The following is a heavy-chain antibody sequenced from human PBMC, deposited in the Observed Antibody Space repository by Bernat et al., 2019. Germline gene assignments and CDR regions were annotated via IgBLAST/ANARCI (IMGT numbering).Heavy chain of an antibody. CDR1: GFTFSSYE. V-gene: IGHV3-48*03. D-gene: IGHD4-17*01. Sequence: EVQLVESGGGLVQPGGSLRLSCAAFGFTFSSYEMNWVRQAPGKGLEWVSYISSSGSTIYYADSVKGRFTISRDNAKNSLYLQMNSLRAEDTAVYYCAREGLYGDRGGGPFDYWGQGTLVTVSS. CDR2: ISSSGSTI. J-gene: IGHJ4*02. CDR3: AREGLYGDRGGGPFDY.